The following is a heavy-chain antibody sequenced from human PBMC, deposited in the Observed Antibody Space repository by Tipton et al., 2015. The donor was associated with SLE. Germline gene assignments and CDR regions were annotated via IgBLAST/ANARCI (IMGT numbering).Heavy chain of an antibody. CDR2: INHSAST. V-gene: IGHV4-34*01. CDR1: GGSISSHY. J-gene: IGHJ3*02. Sequence: TLSLTCTVSGGSISSHYWSWIRQPPGKGLEWIGEINHSASTNYNPSLKSRVTISVDTSKNQFSLKLSSVTAADTAVYYCARVLYYYDSSGSTGAFDIWGQGTMVTVSS. CDR3: ARVLYYYDSSGSTGAFDI. D-gene: IGHD3-22*01.